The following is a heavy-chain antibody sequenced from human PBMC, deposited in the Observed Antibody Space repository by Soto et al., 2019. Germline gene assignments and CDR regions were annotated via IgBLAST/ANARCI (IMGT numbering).Heavy chain of an antibody. D-gene: IGHD4-17*01. CDR1: GGSISSGGYY. J-gene: IGHJ4*02. Sequence: KTSETLSLTCSVSGGSISSGGYYWSWIRQHPGKGLEWIGNIYYSGRTYYNPSLKSRAIISVDMNKNHFSLKLRSVTVADTAVYYCARDAGDYGDANFDYWGQGTLVTVSS. CDR2: IYYSGRT. V-gene: IGHV4-31*03. CDR3: ARDAGDYGDANFDY.